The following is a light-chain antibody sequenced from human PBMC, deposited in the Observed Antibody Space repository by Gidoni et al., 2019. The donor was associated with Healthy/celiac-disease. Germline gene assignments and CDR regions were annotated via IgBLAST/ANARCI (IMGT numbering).Light chain of an antibody. V-gene: IGKV3-20*01. CDR1: QRVSSSY. J-gene: IGKJ1*01. Sequence: EIVLTQAPGTLSLSPGESATLSCRASQRVSSSYLAWYQQKPGQAPRLLIYGASSRATGIPDRFSGSGSGTDFTLTISILEPEDFAVYYCQQYGSSPLWTFGQGTKVEIK. CDR3: QQYGSSPLWT. CDR2: GAS.